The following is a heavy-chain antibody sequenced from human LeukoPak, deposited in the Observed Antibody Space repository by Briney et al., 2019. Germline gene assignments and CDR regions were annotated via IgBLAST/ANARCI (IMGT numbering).Heavy chain of an antibody. Sequence: GGSLRLSYAASGFTLSSFWMSWVRQAPGRGLEWVANIKQDGSDKRYVHSVKGRFTVSRDNSKNFLYLEITSLRAEDTAVYYCAGPASLYLGSEDQGFESWGQGTLVTVSS. J-gene: IGHJ4*02. CDR3: AGPASLYLGSEDQGFES. CDR1: GFTLSSFW. CDR2: IKQDGSDK. D-gene: IGHD6-25*01. V-gene: IGHV3-7*01.